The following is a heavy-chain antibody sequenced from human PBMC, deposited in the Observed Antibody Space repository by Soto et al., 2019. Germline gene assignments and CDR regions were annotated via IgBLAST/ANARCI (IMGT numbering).Heavy chain of an antibody. J-gene: IGHJ6*03. Sequence: GGSLRLSCAASGFAFTNAWMSWVRQAPGKGLEWVGRIKSKTDGGATDYAAPVKGRFTISRDDSKNTLYLQMNSLKSEDTAVYYCTIDVGSTATPYYYYYFMDVWGKGTTVTVSS. CDR3: TIDVGSTATPYYYYYFMDV. CDR1: GFAFTNAW. V-gene: IGHV3-15*01. CDR2: IKSKTDGGAT. D-gene: IGHD2-21*01.